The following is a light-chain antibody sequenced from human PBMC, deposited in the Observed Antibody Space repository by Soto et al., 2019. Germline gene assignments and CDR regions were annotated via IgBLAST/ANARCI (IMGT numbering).Light chain of an antibody. V-gene: IGKV3-20*01. CDR3: QQYGSSPPWT. Sequence: IVLTQSPGTLSLSPGERATLSCRASQTGSNSYLAWYQQKPGQAPRLLIYGASSRATGIPDRFSGSGSGTDFTLTISRLEPEDFAVYYCQQYGSSPPWTFGQGTKVEIK. CDR1: QTGSNSY. CDR2: GAS. J-gene: IGKJ1*01.